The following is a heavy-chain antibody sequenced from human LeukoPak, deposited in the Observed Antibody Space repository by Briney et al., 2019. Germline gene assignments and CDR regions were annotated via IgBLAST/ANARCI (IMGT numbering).Heavy chain of an antibody. CDR1: GYTFTGYY. V-gene: IGHV1-2*02. Sequence: ASVKVSCKASGYTFTGYYMHWVRQAPGQGLEWMGWINPNSGGTNYAQKFQGRVTTTRDTSISTAYMELSRLRSDDTAVYYCATHSSSSRMGRFYYYYMDVWGKGTTVTVSS. CDR3: ATHSSSSRMGRFYYYYMDV. CDR2: INPNSGGT. J-gene: IGHJ6*03. D-gene: IGHD6-6*01.